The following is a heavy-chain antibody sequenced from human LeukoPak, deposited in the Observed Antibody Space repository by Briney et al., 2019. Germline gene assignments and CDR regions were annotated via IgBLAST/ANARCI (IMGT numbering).Heavy chain of an antibody. CDR1: GGSISSGGYY. V-gene: IGHV4-31*03. J-gene: IGHJ5*02. Sequence: SETLSFTCTVSGGSISSGGYYWSWIRQHPGKGLEWIGYIYYSGSTYYNPSLKSRVTISVDTSKNQFSLKLSSVTAADTAVYYCARVPDVGTTARDGWFDPWGQGTLVTVSS. D-gene: IGHD1-1*01. CDR3: ARVPDVGTTARDGWFDP. CDR2: IYYSGST.